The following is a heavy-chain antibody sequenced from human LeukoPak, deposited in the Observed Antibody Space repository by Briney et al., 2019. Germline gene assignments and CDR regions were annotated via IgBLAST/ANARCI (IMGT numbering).Heavy chain of an antibody. CDR3: ARGHPGLPSARRLFDLNLWAFDY. J-gene: IGHJ4*02. D-gene: IGHD2-15*01. CDR1: GGSFSGYY. V-gene: IGHV4-34*01. Sequence: SETLSLTCAVYGGSFSGYYWSWTRQPPGKGLEWIGEINHSGSTNYNPSLKSRVTISVDTSKNQFSLKLSSVTAADTAVYYCARGHPGLPSARRLFDLNLWAFDYWGQGTLVTVSS. CDR2: INHSGST.